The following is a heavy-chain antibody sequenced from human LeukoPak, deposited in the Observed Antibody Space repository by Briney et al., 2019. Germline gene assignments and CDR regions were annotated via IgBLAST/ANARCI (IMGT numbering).Heavy chain of an antibody. CDR1: GGSFSGYY. J-gene: IGHJ4*02. D-gene: IGHD6-19*01. V-gene: IGHV4-34*01. CDR3: AREIIAVAGMYYFDY. Sequence: KPSETLSLTCAVYGGSFSGYYWSWIRQPPGKGLEWIGSIYYSGSTYYNPSLKSRVTISVDTSKNQFSLKLSSVTAADTAVYYCAREIIAVAGMYYFDYWGQGTLVTVSS. CDR2: IYYSGST.